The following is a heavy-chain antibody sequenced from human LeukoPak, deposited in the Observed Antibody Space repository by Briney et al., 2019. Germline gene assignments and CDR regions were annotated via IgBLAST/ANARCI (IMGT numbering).Heavy chain of an antibody. Sequence: PGGSLRLSCAASGFTFSSYVMNWVRQAPGKGLEWVSSISSGSTYIYYADSVKGRFTISRDNAKNSLYLQMNSLRDEDTAVYYCARLGYCSGGSCSSFDYWGQGTLVTVSS. CDR3: ARLGYCSGGSCSSFDY. D-gene: IGHD2-15*01. CDR1: GFTFSSYV. J-gene: IGHJ4*02. V-gene: IGHV3-21*01. CDR2: ISSGSTYI.